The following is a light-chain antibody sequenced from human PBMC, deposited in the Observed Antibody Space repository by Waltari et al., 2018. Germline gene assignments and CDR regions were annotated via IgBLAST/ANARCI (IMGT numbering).Light chain of an antibody. CDR2: DGR. J-gene: IGLJ3*02. Sequence: SYVLTQPPSVSVAPGKTASLPCGGYNIGTKSVHWYQQKPGQAPVLVIYDGRDRPSGIPDRFSGSKSGNMATLTISRVEAGDEADYSCQVWDINTDHHWVFGGGTKLTVL. CDR1: NIGTKS. V-gene: IGLV3-21*03. CDR3: QVWDINTDHHWV.